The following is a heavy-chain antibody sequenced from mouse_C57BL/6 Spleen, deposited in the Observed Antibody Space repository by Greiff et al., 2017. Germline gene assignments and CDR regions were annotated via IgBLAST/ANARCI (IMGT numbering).Heavy chain of an antibody. CDR1: GFTFSDYY. D-gene: IGHD2-5*01. Sequence: EVKLVESGGGLVQPGGSLKLSCAASGFTFSDYYMYWVRQTPEKRLVWVAYISNGGGSTYYPDTVKGRFTISRDNAKNTLYLQMSRLKSEDTAMYYCARRNSNYYYFDYWGQGTTLTVSS. V-gene: IGHV5-12*01. CDR3: ARRNSNYYYFDY. J-gene: IGHJ2*01. CDR2: ISNGGGST.